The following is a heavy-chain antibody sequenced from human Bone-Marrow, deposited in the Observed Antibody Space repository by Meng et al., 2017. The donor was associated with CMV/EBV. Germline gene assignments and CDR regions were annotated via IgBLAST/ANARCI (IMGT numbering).Heavy chain of an antibody. D-gene: IGHD3-3*01. CDR3: ARGETYDFWSGYPVYFDY. Sequence: ETLSLTCTVSGGSISSSSYYWGWIRQPPGKGLEWVSSISSSSSYIYYADSVKGRFTISRDNAKNSLYLQMNSLRAEDTAVYYCARGETYDFWSGYPVYFDYWGQGTLVTVSS. CDR2: ISSSSSYI. J-gene: IGHJ4*02. V-gene: IGHV3-21*01. CDR1: GGSISSSS.